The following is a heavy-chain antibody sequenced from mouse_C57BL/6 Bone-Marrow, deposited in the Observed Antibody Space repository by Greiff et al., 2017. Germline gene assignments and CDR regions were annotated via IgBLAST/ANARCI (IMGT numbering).Heavy chain of an antibody. CDR1: GFNIKDDS. V-gene: IGHV14-4*01. CDR2: IDPENGGT. CDR3: TTHHSYAMDY. Sequence: VQLKQSGAELVRPGASVKLSCTASGFNIKDDSMPWVKQRPEQGLEWIGLIDPENGGTEYASKFQGKGTITADTSSNTAYLQRSSLTSEDTAVYYCTTHHSYAMDYWGQGTSGTVSS. J-gene: IGHJ4*01.